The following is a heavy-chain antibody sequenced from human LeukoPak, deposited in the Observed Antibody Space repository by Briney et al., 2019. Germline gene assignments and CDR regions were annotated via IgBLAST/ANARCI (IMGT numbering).Heavy chain of an antibody. CDR2: IYYSGST. V-gene: IGHV4-39*07. D-gene: IGHD3-10*01. Sequence: SETLSLTCTVSGGSISSSSYYWGWIRQPPGKGLEWIGSIYYSGSTYYNPSLKSRVTISLDTSKNQFSLKLSSVTAADTAVYYCARGSPNTYYYGSGYMDVWGKGTTVTISS. J-gene: IGHJ6*03. CDR1: GGSISSSSYY. CDR3: ARGSPNTYYYGSGYMDV.